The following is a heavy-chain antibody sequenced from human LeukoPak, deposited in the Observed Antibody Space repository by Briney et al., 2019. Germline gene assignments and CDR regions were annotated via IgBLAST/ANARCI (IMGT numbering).Heavy chain of an antibody. Sequence: GGSLRLTCAASGFTFSTYAMGWVRQTPGKGLEWVSTISHSGAATYYANSVKGRFTLSRDNSKNTLYLQMNSLRTDDTALYYCAKGTTMIVGDYYGSWGQGTLVTVSS. V-gene: IGHV3-23*01. CDR2: ISHSGAAT. D-gene: IGHD3-22*01. CDR3: AKGTTMIVGDYYGS. J-gene: IGHJ4*02. CDR1: GFTFSTYA.